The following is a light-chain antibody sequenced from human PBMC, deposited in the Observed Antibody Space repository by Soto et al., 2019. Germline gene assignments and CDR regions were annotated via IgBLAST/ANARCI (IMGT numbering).Light chain of an antibody. CDR1: KLGDKY. Sequence: SYKLTQPPSLSVSPGQTATITCSGEKLGDKYACWYQQKPGQSPVVVIYQDTERPSGIPERFSGSNSGDTATLTISGTQTIDEADYYCQAWDSSTAVFGGGTKLTVL. CDR2: QDT. CDR3: QAWDSSTAV. J-gene: IGLJ3*02. V-gene: IGLV3-1*01.